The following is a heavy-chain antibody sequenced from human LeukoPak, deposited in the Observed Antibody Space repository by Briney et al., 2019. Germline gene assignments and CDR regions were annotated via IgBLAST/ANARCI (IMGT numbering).Heavy chain of an antibody. J-gene: IGHJ4*02. CDR3: AKGGNGYCTNGICSPRVVAAIDY. D-gene: IGHD2-8*01. V-gene: IGHV3-23*01. Sequence: GGSLRLSCAASGFTFSNYAMSWVRQAPGKGLEWVSTISGSGGSTYSADSVKGRFTISRDNSKNTLYLQMNSLRAEDTAVYYCAKGGNGYCTNGICSPRVVAAIDYWGQGTLVTVPS. CDR1: GFTFSNYA. CDR2: ISGSGGST.